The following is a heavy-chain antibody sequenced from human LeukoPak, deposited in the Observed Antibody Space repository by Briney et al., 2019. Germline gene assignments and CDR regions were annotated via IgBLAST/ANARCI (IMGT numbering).Heavy chain of an antibody. D-gene: IGHD4-17*01. Sequence: RGESLKISCKGSGYNFTSYWIGWVRQMPGKGLEWMGIIYPGDSDTRYSPSFQGQVTISADKSISTAYLQWSSLKASDTAMYYCARQETTTVTKHDAFDIWGQGTMVTVSS. CDR1: GYNFTSYW. CDR2: IYPGDSDT. V-gene: IGHV5-51*01. CDR3: ARQETTTVTKHDAFDI. J-gene: IGHJ3*02.